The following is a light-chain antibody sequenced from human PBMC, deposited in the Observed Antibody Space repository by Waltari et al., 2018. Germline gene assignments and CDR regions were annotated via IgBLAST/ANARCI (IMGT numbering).Light chain of an antibody. CDR2: RNK. J-gene: IGLJ2*01. Sequence: QSVLTQPPSASGIPGQRVTISCSGSSSNIGGNYVYWYQQLPGTAPKLLSYRNKQRPSGVSDRISGSKSGSSASLAISGLRTEDGADYYCAAWDDSLSGVVFGGGTKLTVL. CDR3: AAWDDSLSGVV. CDR1: SSNIGGNY. V-gene: IGLV1-47*01.